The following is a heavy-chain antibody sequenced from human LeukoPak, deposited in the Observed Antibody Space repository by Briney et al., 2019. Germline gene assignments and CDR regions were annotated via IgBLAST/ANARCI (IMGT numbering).Heavy chain of an antibody. CDR2: ISYSGNT. CDR1: GGSVNDGDNY. V-gene: IGHV4-30-4*01. Sequence: SETLSLTCTVSGGSVNDGDNYWTWIRQPPGKGLEWVGFISYSGNTFYNPSLNSRVSMSLDTSYNHFSLKLTSVTAADTAVYYCARGSGSDPWPIFDPWGQGILVTVSS. J-gene: IGHJ5*02. D-gene: IGHD3-10*01. CDR3: ARGSGSDPWPIFDP.